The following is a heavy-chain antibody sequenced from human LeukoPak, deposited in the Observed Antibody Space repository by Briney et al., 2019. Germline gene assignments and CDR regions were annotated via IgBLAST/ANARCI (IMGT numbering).Heavy chain of an antibody. CDR3: ARGGTFYRRTLLNYFDY. CDR2: IISISGTA. Sequence: SVKVSCKASGGTFSSYAISWVRQAPGQGLEWMGGIISISGTANYAQKFQGRVTFTTDESTSTAYMELTSLRSEDTAVYYCARGGTFYRRTLLNYFDYWGQGSLVTVSS. J-gene: IGHJ4*02. V-gene: IGHV1-69*05. CDR1: GGTFSSYA. D-gene: IGHD1-14*01.